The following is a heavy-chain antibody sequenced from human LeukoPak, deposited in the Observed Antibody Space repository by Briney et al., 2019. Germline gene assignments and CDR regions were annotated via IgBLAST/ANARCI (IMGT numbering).Heavy chain of an antibody. Sequence: GGSVRLSCAASGFTFSSYSMNWVRQAPGRGLEWVASISSSSRYIYYADSVKGRFTISRDNAKNSPYLQMNSLRAEDTAVYYCARSQWELPGDFDYWGQGTLVTVSS. D-gene: IGHD1-26*01. J-gene: IGHJ4*02. CDR3: ARSQWELPGDFDY. CDR1: GFTFSSYS. V-gene: IGHV3-21*01. CDR2: ISSSSRYI.